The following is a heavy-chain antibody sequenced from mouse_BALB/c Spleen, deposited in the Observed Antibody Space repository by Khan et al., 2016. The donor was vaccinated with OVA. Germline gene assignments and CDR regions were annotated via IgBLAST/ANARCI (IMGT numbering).Heavy chain of an antibody. J-gene: IGHJ3*01. D-gene: IGHD1-1*01. V-gene: IGHV1-77*01. CDR2: IFPGSGTP. Sequence: VQLQESVPELVNPGASLKVSCKASGYTFTDYIIGWVKQSTRQGLEWIGDIFPGSGTPYYNEKFKDKATLTADKSSNTAYMQLSSLTSEDSAVYFCGRGGYSVFAYWGQGTLVTVSA. CDR1: GYTFTDYI. CDR3: GRGGYSVFAY.